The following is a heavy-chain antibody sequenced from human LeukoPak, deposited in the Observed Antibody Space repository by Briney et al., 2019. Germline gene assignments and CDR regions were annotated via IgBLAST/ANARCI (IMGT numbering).Heavy chain of an antibody. J-gene: IGHJ4*02. CDR1: GYTFTGYY. CDR3: ARDRGKQWLPAY. Sequence: ASVKVSCKASGYTFTGYYMHWVRQAPGQGLEWMGRINPNSGGTNYAQKFQGRVTMTRDTSISTAYMELSRLRPDDTAVYYCARDRGKQWLPAYWGQGTLVTVSS. V-gene: IGHV1-2*06. CDR2: INPNSGGT. D-gene: IGHD6-19*01.